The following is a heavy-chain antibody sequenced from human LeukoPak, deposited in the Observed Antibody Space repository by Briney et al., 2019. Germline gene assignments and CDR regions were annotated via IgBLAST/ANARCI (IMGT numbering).Heavy chain of an antibody. Sequence: GGSLRLSCAASGFTFRSYAMSWVRQAPGKGLEWVSAISGSGGSTYYADSVKGRFTISRDNSKNTLYLQMNSLRAEDTAVYYCARDSGVAARASDYWGQGTLVTVSS. D-gene: IGHD6-6*01. V-gene: IGHV3-23*01. CDR1: GFTFRSYA. CDR3: ARDSGVAARASDY. CDR2: ISGSGGST. J-gene: IGHJ4*02.